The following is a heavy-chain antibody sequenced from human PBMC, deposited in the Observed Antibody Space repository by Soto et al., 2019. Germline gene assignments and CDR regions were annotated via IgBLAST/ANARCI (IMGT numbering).Heavy chain of an antibody. Sequence: QVQLVQSGAEVKKPGASVKVSCKASGYTFTSYYMHWVRQAPGQGLEWMGIINPSGGSTCYAQKFQGRITMTSDKSTSTVYMELSSLRSEDTAVYYCPRVDGYNSYFQHWGQGTLVTVSS. CDR3: PRVDGYNSYFQH. D-gene: IGHD5-12*01. CDR2: INPSGGST. J-gene: IGHJ1*01. V-gene: IGHV1-46*01. CDR1: GYTFTSYY.